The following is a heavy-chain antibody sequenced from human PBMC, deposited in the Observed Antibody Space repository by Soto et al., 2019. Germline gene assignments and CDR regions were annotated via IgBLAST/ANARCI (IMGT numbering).Heavy chain of an antibody. J-gene: IGHJ3*02. V-gene: IGHV3-21*01. D-gene: IGHD6-6*01. CDR3: ARDREGLGCYIYGALAAHPTDGFDI. CDR2: ISSSSSYI. CDR1: GFTFSSYS. Sequence: GGSLRLSCAASGFTFSSYSMNWVRQAPGKGLEWVSSISSSSSYIYYADSVKGRFTISRDNAKNSLYLQMNSLRAEDTAVYYCARDREGLGCYIYGALAAHPTDGFDIWGQGTMVTVSS.